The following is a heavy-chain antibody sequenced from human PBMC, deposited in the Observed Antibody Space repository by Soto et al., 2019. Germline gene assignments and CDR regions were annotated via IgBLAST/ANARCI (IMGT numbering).Heavy chain of an antibody. V-gene: IGHV3-23*01. Sequence: GVTLRLSWAASGFTFSSYAMSWVREAPGQGLEWVSAMSGSYGSTYYRESVKGRFTIYRDNSKRTLYLQMISMRAEDTAVYYCAKDLDYECWSQLLNWFKPWGQSILVTVSS. J-gene: IGHJ5*02. CDR3: AKDLDYECWSQLLNWFKP. D-gene: IGHD3-3*01. CDR2: MSGSYGST. CDR1: GFTFSSYA.